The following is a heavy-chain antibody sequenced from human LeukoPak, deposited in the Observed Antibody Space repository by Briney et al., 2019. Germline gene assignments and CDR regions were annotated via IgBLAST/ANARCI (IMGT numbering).Heavy chain of an antibody. Sequence: GGSLRLSCAASGFTFSSYGMSWVRQAPGKGLEWVSAISGSGGSTYYADSVKGRFTISRDNSKNTLYLQMNSLRAEDTAVYYCAKYQYFDWLPLGYFDYWGQGTLVTVFS. CDR1: GFTFSSYG. D-gene: IGHD3-9*01. J-gene: IGHJ4*02. CDR2: ISGSGGST. CDR3: AKYQYFDWLPLGYFDY. V-gene: IGHV3-23*01.